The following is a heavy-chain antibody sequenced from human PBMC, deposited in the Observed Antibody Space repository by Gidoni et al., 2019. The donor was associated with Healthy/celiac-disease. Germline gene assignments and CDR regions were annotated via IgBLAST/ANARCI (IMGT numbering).Heavy chain of an antibody. V-gene: IGHV4-59*01. CDR3: ARVDYGRFDY. D-gene: IGHD4-17*01. Sequence: QVQLQESGPGLVKRSETLSLTCTVSGGSSSSDYWSWIRQPPGKGLEWIGYIYYSGSTNYNPSLKSRVTISVDTSKNQFSLKLSSVTAADTAVYYCARVDYGRFDYWGQGTLVTVSS. CDR1: GGSSSSDY. CDR2: IYYSGST. J-gene: IGHJ4*02.